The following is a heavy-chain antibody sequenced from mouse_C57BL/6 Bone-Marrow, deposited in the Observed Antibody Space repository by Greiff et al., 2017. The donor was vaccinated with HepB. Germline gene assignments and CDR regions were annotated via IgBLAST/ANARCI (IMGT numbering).Heavy chain of an antibody. CDR2: ISNGGGST. CDR3: ARPPNYYGSSYKYFDV. V-gene: IGHV5-12*01. CDR1: GFTFSDYY. D-gene: IGHD1-1*01. Sequence: DVKLVESGGGLVQPGGSLKLSCAASGFTFSDYYMYWVRQTPEKRLEWVAYISNGGGSTYYPDTVKGRFTISRDNAKNTLYLQMSRLKSEDTAMYYCARPPNYYGSSYKYFDVWGTGTTVTVSS. J-gene: IGHJ1*03.